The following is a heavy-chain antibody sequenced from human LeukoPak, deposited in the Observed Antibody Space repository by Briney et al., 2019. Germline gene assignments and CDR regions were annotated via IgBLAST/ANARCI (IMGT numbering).Heavy chain of an antibody. CDR1: GYTFTSYY. CDR2: INPNSGGT. J-gene: IGHJ4*02. D-gene: IGHD4/OR15-4a*01. CDR3: ARRAGAYSHPYDY. Sequence: ASVKVSCKASGYTFTSYYMHWVRQAPGQGLEWMGWINPNSGGTNYAQKFQGRVTMTRDTSISTAYMELSSLRSEDTAVYYCARRAGAYSHPYDYWGQGTLVTVSS. V-gene: IGHV1-2*02.